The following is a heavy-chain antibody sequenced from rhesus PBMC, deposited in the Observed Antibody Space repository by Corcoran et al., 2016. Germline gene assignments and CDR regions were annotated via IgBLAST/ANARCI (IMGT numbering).Heavy chain of an antibody. D-gene: IGHD6-25*01. Sequence: QLQLQESGPGLVKPSETLSVTCAVSGGSISSSYWSWIRQAPGKGLEWIGSIYGSGNSTNYNPSLKSRVTLSVDTSKSQLSLKLSSVTTADTAVYYCAREGIAAAGTGDYWGQGVLVTVSS. J-gene: IGHJ4*01. CDR1: GGSISSSY. V-gene: IGHV4-169*02. CDR3: AREGIAAAGTGDY. CDR2: IYGSGNST.